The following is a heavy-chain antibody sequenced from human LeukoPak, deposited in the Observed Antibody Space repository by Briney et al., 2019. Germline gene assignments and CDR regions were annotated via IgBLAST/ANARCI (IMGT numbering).Heavy chain of an antibody. CDR1: GFTFSSYG. CDR2: LSYDGSNK. Sequence: QPGRSLRLSCAASGFTFSSYGMHWVRQAPGKGLEWVAVLSYDGSNKYFADSVKGRFTISRDNSKNTLYLQMNSLRAEDTSVYYCAKDSGIAVAGTLRAFDIWGQGTMVTVSS. V-gene: IGHV3-30*18. CDR3: AKDSGIAVAGTLRAFDI. J-gene: IGHJ3*02. D-gene: IGHD6-19*01.